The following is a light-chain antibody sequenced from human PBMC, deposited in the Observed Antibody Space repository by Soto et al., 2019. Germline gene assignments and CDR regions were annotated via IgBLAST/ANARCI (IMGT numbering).Light chain of an antibody. CDR2: WAS. Sequence: DIVMTQSPDSLAVSLGERATINCKSSQSVLYSSNNKNYLAWYQQKPGQPTKLLIYWASTRESVVPDRFSGSGSGTDFTLTISSLKAEDGAVYYCQQYYSTPWTFGQETKVHIK. CDR3: QQYYSTPWT. CDR1: QSVLYSSNNKNY. V-gene: IGKV4-1*01. J-gene: IGKJ1*01.